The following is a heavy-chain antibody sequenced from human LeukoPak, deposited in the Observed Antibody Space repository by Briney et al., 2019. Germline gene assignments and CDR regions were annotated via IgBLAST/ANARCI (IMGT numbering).Heavy chain of an antibody. CDR1: GYTFTGYY. J-gene: IGHJ3*01. CDR2: INPNGGAT. Sequence: ASVKVSCKASGYTFTGYYMHWVRQAPGQGLEWMGWINPNGGATNHAQKLQGRVTMTRDTSISTAYMELTGLRSDDTAVYYCAIVGNTYRAFDFWGQGTMVTVSS. D-gene: IGHD2/OR15-2a*01. CDR3: AIVGNTYRAFDF. V-gene: IGHV1-2*02.